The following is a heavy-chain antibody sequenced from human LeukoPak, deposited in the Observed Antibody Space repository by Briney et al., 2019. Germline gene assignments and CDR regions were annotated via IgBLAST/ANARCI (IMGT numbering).Heavy chain of an antibody. J-gene: IGHJ5*02. Sequence: ASVKVSCKASGNTFTSYAMNWVRQAPGQGLEWMGWINTNTGNPTYAQGFTGRFVFSLDTSVSTAYLQISSLKAEDTAVYYCARLVAAAGSRWFDPWGQGTLVTVSS. CDR3: ARLVAAAGSRWFDP. D-gene: IGHD6-13*01. CDR1: GNTFTSYA. V-gene: IGHV7-4-1*02. CDR2: INTNTGNP.